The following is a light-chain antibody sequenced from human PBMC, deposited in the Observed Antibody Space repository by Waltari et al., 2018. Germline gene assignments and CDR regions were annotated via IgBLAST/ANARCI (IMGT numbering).Light chain of an antibody. CDR2: GAF. Sequence: EIVMTQSPATLSVSPGEIATLSCRASQSVSGHLAWYQQKPCQAPRLIIHGAFTRATGIPARFSGSGSGTEFSLTISSLQSEDFAIYYCQQYYDWPPWTFGQGTKVEL. CDR1: QSVSGH. V-gene: IGKV3D-15*01. CDR3: QQYYDWPPWT. J-gene: IGKJ1*01.